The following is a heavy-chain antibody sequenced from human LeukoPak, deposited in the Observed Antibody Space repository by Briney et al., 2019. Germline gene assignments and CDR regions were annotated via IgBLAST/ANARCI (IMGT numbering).Heavy chain of an antibody. Sequence: ASVKVSCKVSGYTLTALSMQWVRQAPGKGLEWMGGFDPEVGEKTYAQNFQGRVTITADESTSTAYMELSSLRSEDTAVYYCARGNSYDFWSGYSPPGYYYMDVWGKGTTVTVSS. D-gene: IGHD3-3*01. CDR3: ARGNSYDFWSGYSPPGYYYMDV. J-gene: IGHJ6*03. CDR2: FDPEVGEK. V-gene: IGHV1-24*01. CDR1: GYTLTALS.